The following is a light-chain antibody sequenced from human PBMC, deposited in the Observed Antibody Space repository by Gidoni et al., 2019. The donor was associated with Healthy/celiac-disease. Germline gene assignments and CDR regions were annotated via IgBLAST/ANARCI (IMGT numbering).Light chain of an antibody. V-gene: IGLV1-40*01. CDR3: QSYDSSLSVV. J-gene: IGLJ2*01. Sequence: QSVLTQPPSVSGAPGQRVTISSTGSSTNIGAGYDVHWYQQLPGTAPKLLICGNSNRPSGVPYRFSGSKSVTSASLAITGLQAEDEADYYCQSYDSSLSVVFGGGTKLTVL. CDR1: STNIGAGYD. CDR2: GNS.